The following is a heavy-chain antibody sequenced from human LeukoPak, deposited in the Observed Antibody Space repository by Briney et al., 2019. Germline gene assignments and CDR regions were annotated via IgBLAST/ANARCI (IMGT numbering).Heavy chain of an antibody. CDR3: AKDLPQYYDFWSGYYGGFDY. J-gene: IGHJ4*02. CDR2: ISGNGNNI. Sequence: GGSLSLSCAASGFTFEDYAMHWVRQAPGKGLEWVSLISGNGNNIYYADSVKGRFTISRDNSKNSLYPKINTLSTEDTALYYCAKDLPQYYDFWSGYYGGFDYWGQGTLVSVSS. CDR1: GFTFEDYA. D-gene: IGHD3-3*01. V-gene: IGHV3-43*02.